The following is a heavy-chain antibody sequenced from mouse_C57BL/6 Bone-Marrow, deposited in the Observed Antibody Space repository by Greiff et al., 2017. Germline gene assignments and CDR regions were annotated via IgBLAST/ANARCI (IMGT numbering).Heavy chain of an antibody. J-gene: IGHJ4*01. V-gene: IGHV1-69*01. CDR2: IDPSDSYT. CDR3: ALYYYGSSYGYAMDY. Sequence: QLQQPGAELVMPGASVKLSCKASGYTFTSYWMHWVKQRPGQGLEWIGEIDPSDSYTNYNQKFKGKSTLTVDKSSSTAYMQLSSLTSEDSAVYYCALYYYGSSYGYAMDYWGQGTSVTVSS. CDR1: GYTFTSYW. D-gene: IGHD1-1*01.